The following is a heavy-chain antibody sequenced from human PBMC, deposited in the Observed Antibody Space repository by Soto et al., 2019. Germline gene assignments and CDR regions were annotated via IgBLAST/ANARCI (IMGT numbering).Heavy chain of an antibody. V-gene: IGHV3-33*01. CDR2: IWYDGSNK. Sequence: GGSLRLSCAASGFTFSSYGMHWVRQAPGKGLEWVAVIWYDGSNKYYADSVKGRFTISRDNSKNTLYLQMNSLRAEDTAVYYFASRSATVLSLTYWGPGTQVTVSS. J-gene: IGHJ4*02. CDR1: GFTFSSYG. CDR3: ASRSATVLSLTY. D-gene: IGHD2-8*01.